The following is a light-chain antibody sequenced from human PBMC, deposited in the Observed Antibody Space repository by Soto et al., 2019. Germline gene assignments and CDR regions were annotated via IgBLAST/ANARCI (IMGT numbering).Light chain of an antibody. CDR3: QQYGSSGT. Sequence: ASQSVSNNYLAWYQQKPGQAPRLLIYGASNRATGIPDRFSGSGSGTDFTLTISRLETEDFAVYSCQQYGSSGTFGQGTKVDIK. CDR2: GAS. J-gene: IGKJ1*01. V-gene: IGKV3-20*01. CDR1: QSVSNNY.